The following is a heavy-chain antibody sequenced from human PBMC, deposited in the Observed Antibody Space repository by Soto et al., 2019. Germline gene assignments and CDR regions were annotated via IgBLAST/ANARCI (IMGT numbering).Heavy chain of an antibody. CDR1: GFTLGTYS. D-gene: IGHD6-19*01. V-gene: IGHV3-48*02. Sequence: EVQLVESGGGLVQPGESLRLSCAVSGFTLGTYSMNWVRHAPGKGLEWVSYISGSSSTIFYADSVEGRFTISRDNAKHSLYLQMNSLRDEDTAVYFCVRERKWRVGGFDYWGQGTLVTVSS. CDR2: ISGSSSTI. J-gene: IGHJ4*02. CDR3: VRERKWRVGGFDY.